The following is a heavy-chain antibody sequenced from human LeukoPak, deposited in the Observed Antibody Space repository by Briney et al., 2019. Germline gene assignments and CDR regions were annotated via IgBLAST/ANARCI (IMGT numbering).Heavy chain of an antibody. CDR2: IKQDGSEK. CDR3: AELGITMIGGV. V-gene: IGHV3-7*01. CDR1: GFTFSRYW. Sequence: GGSLRLSCAASGFTFSRYWMSWVRQAPGKGLEWVANIKQDGSEKYYVDSVKGRFTISRDNPKNSLYLQMNSLRAEDTAVYYCAELGITMIGGVWGKGTTVTISS. D-gene: IGHD3-10*02. J-gene: IGHJ6*04.